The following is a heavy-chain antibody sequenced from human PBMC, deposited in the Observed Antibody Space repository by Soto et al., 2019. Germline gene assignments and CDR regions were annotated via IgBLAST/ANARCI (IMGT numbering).Heavy chain of an antibody. D-gene: IGHD3-16*01. V-gene: IGHV4-39*02. CDR2: VYYSGAT. CDR1: GDSMTSPPYY. CDR3: ARYDDWFDP. J-gene: IGHJ5*02. Sequence: SETLSLTCNVSGDSMTSPPYYWGWIRQPPGKGLEWIGTVYYSGATYYNPSLRGRLTVSADTSKNYFSLRLTSVTAADTAVYYCARYDDWFDPWGEGILVTV.